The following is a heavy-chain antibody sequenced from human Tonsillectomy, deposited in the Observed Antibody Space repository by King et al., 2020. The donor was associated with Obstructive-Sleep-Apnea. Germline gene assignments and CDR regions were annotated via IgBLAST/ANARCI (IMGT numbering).Heavy chain of an antibody. CDR3: ARDQGYYGSRSYRDKWFDP. CDR1: GGSISSYY. CDR2: IHYSGST. Sequence: QLQESGPGLVKPSETLSLTCTVSGGSISSYYWNWIRQPPGKGLEWIGYIHYSGSTNYNPSLKSRGTISVDTSKNQFSLKLNSVTAADTAVYYCARDQGYYGSRSYRDKWFDPWGQGTLVTVSS. V-gene: IGHV4-59*01. D-gene: IGHD3-10*01. J-gene: IGHJ5*02.